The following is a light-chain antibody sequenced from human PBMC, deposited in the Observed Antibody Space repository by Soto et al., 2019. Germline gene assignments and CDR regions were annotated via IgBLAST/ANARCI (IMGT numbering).Light chain of an antibody. CDR2: AAS. CDR1: QSISSF. CDR3: QQSYTNPRT. V-gene: IGKV1-39*01. J-gene: IGKJ3*01. Sequence: DIQMTQSPSSLSASVGDRVTITCRASQSISSFLNWYQQKPGKAPQLLIYAASSLQSGVPSRFSGSGSGTDFTLTISSLQPEDFATYYCQQSYTNPRTFGPGTEVDIK.